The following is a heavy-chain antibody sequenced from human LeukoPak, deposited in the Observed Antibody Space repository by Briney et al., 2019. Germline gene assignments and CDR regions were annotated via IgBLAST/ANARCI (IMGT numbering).Heavy chain of an antibody. D-gene: IGHD6-19*01. V-gene: IGHV4-34*01. J-gene: IGHJ3*02. Sequence: PSETLSLXCAVYGGSFSGYYWSWIRQPPGKELEWIGEINHSGSTNYNPSLKSRVTISVDTSKNQFSLKLSSVTAADTAVYYCASDIAVAGTAAFDIWGQGTMVTVSS. CDR2: INHSGST. CDR1: GGSFSGYY. CDR3: ASDIAVAGTAAFDI.